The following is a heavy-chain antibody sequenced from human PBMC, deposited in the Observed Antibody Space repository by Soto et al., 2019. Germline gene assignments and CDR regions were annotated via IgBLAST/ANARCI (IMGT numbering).Heavy chain of an antibody. J-gene: IGHJ6*02. CDR1: GGSISSGGYS. V-gene: IGHV4-30-2*01. CDR3: ARVPDV. CDR2: IYHSGNT. Sequence: QLQLQESGSGLVKPSQTLSLTCAVSGGSISSGGYSWSWVRQPPGKGLEWIGYIYHSGNTYDNPSLKSRVTISEDRSKNELSLKLTSVTAADTAVYYCARVPDVWGQGTTVTVSS.